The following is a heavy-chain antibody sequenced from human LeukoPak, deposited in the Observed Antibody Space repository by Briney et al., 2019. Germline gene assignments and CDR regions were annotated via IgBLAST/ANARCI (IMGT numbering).Heavy chain of an antibody. D-gene: IGHD1-7*01. CDR2: ISYDGSNK. J-gene: IGHJ5*02. V-gene: IGHV3-30*03. CDR1: GFTFSSYG. Sequence: GRSLRLSCAASGFTFSSYGMHWVRQAPGKGLEWVAVISYDGSNKYYADSVKGRFTISRDNSKNTLYLQMNSLRAEDTAVYYCARGTRNWFDPWGQGTLVTVSS. CDR3: ARGTRNWFDP.